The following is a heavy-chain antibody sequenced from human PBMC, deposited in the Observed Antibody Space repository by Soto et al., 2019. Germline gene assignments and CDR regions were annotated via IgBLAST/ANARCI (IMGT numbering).Heavy chain of an antibody. Sequence: SETLSLTCTVSGGSISSYYWSWIRQPPGKGLEWIGYIYYSGSTNYNPSLKSRVTISVDTSKNQFSLKLSSVTAADTAVYYCATEVVAHTGSYAFDIWGHGTMVSVSS. J-gene: IGHJ3*02. CDR3: ATEVVAHTGSYAFDI. CDR2: IYYSGST. D-gene: IGHD2-2*01. V-gene: IGHV4-59*01. CDR1: GGSISSYY.